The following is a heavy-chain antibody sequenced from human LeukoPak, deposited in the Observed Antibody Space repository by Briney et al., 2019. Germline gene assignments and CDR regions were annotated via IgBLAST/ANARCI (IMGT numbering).Heavy chain of an antibody. CDR1: GFTFSSYA. CDR2: IRGSDGLT. CDR3: ARGPSIAARYDAFDI. Sequence: GGSLRLSCAASGFTFSSYAMTWVRQAPGKGLKWVSCIRGSDGLTYYADSVKGRFTISRDNAKNSLYLQVISLRAEDTAVYYCARGPSIAARYDAFDIWGQGTMVTVSS. V-gene: IGHV3-23*01. D-gene: IGHD6-6*01. J-gene: IGHJ3*02.